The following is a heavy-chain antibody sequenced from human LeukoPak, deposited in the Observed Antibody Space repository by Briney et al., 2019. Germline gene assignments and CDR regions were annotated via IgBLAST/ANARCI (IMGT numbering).Heavy chain of an antibody. CDR1: GFTFSSYG. Sequence: GGSLRLSCAASGFTFSSYGMHSVRQAPGKGLEWVAFIRYDGINNYYADSVKGRFTISRDSSKNTLYLQMNSLRAEDPAVYYCARKMRPGIAAAGSDYWGQGTLVTVSS. D-gene: IGHD6-13*01. J-gene: IGHJ4*02. CDR2: IRYDGINN. V-gene: IGHV3-30*02. CDR3: ARKMRPGIAAAGSDY.